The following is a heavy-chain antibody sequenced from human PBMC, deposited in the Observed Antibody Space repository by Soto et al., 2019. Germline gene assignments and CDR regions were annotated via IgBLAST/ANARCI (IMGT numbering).Heavy chain of an antibody. CDR3: AREGRYYDSSGYYYEAFDI. J-gene: IGHJ3*02. D-gene: IGHD3-22*01. Sequence: SVKVSCKASGGTSSSYAISWVRQAPGQGLEWMGGIIPIFGTANYAQKFQGRVTITADESTSTAYMELSSLRSEDTAVYYCAREGRYYDSSGYYYEAFDIWGQGTMVTVSS. CDR1: GGTSSSYA. CDR2: IIPIFGTA. V-gene: IGHV1-69*13.